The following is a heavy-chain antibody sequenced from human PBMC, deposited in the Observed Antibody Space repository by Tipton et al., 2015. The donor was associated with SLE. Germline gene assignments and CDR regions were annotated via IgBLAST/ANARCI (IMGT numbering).Heavy chain of an antibody. J-gene: IGHJ3*02. Sequence: TLSLTCTVSGGSISSSSYYWGWIRQPPGKGLEWIGSIYYSGSTYYNPSLKSRVTISVDTAKNQFSLKLRSVTAADTAVYYCAICSGSYYRGAFDIWGQGTMVTVSS. CDR1: GGSISSSSYY. CDR2: IYYSGST. D-gene: IGHD1-26*01. V-gene: IGHV4-39*07. CDR3: AICSGSYYRGAFDI.